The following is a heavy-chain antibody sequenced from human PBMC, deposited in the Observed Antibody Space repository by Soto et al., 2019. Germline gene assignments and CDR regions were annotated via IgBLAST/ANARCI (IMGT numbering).Heavy chain of an antibody. J-gene: IGHJ6*02. CDR1: GGSISSYY. CDR3: ARGWFGELSYYYGMDV. V-gene: IGHV4-59*01. D-gene: IGHD3-10*01. CDR2: IYYSGST. Sequence: PSETLSLTCTVSGGSISSYYLSWIRQPPGKGLEWIGYIYYSGSTNYNPSLKSRVTISVDTSKNQFSLKLSSVTAADTAVYYCARGWFGELSYYYGMDVWGQGTTVTVSS.